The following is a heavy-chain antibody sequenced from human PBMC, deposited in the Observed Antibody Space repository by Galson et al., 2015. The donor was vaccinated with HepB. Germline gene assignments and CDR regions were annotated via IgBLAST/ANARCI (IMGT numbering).Heavy chain of an antibody. V-gene: IGHV3-48*01. CDR1: GFTFSSYS. J-gene: IGHJ4*02. D-gene: IGHD6-13*01. CDR3: ASHIAVSGAGGY. Sequence: SLRLSCAASGFTFSSYSMNWVRQAPGKGLEWVSYISSSGNTIYYTDSVKGRFTISRDNGKSSLYLQMNSLRAEDTAVYYCASHIAVSGAGGYWGQGTLVTVSS. CDR2: ISSSGNTI.